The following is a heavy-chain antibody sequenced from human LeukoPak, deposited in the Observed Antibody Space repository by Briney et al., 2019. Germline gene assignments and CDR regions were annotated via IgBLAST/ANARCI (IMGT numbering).Heavy chain of an antibody. V-gene: IGHV3-53*01. CDR2: IYSGGNT. D-gene: IGHD1-26*01. Sequence: SGGSLRLSCAASGFTVSRNYMSWVRQAPGKGLEWVSVIYSGGNTYYADFVKGRFTISRDNSKNTLYLQINSLTAEDTAVYYCANLPREDYWGLGTPVTVSS. CDR3: ANLPREDY. J-gene: IGHJ4*02. CDR1: GFTVSRNY.